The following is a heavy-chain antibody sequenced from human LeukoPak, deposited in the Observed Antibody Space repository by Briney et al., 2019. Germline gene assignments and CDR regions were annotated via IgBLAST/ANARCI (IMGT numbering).Heavy chain of an antibody. V-gene: IGHV1-69*13. CDR2: IIPIFGTA. J-gene: IGHJ4*02. D-gene: IGHD2-21*01. CDR3: ARVVHCGGDCYSPFDY. Sequence: SVKVSCKASGGTFSSYAISWVRQAPGQGLEWMGGIIPIFGTANYAQKFQGRVTITADESTSTAYMELSSLRSEDTAVYYCARVVHCGGDCYSPFDYWGQGTLVTVSS. CDR1: GGTFSSYA.